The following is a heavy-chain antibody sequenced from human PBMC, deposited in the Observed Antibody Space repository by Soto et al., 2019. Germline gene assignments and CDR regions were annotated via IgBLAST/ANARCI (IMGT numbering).Heavy chain of an antibody. D-gene: IGHD2-21*01. CDR1: GGSISSGYYY. J-gene: IGHJ6*02. CDR2: IYYSGNT. CDR3: ASYSLYGMDV. Sequence: SETLSLTCSVSGGSISSGYYYWSWIRQPPGKGLEWIGNIYYSGNTYYNPSLKSRLIISIDTSKNQVSLKVGSVTAADTAVYYCASYSLYGMDVWGQGTTVTVSS. V-gene: IGHV4-30-4*01.